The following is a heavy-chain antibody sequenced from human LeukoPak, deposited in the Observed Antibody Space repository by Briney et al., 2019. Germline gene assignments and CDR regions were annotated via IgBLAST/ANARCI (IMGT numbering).Heavy chain of an antibody. Sequence: PGRSLRLSCAASGFAFHDYAMHWVRQAPGKGLKWVSSISWNSGTIRYADSVKGRFTISRDNAKNSLYLQMNSLRAEDTALYYCAKASGGYCSSISCYHFDYWGQGTLVTVSS. D-gene: IGHD2-2*01. CDR3: AKASGGYCSSISCYHFDY. CDR2: ISWNSGTI. J-gene: IGHJ4*02. V-gene: IGHV3-9*01. CDR1: GFAFHDYA.